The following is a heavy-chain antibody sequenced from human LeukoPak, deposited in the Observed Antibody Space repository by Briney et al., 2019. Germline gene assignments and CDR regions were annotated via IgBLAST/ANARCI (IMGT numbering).Heavy chain of an antibody. CDR3: AREAGSGCYDS. V-gene: IGHV1-2*02. J-gene: IGHJ4*02. CDR1: GYTFTGYY. Sequence: GASGKVSCKASGYTFTGYYMHWVRQAPGQGLEWMGWINPNSDGTNYAQKFQGRVTMTRDTSITTAYIELSRLRSDDTAVYYCAREAGSGCYDSWGQGTRLTVSS. CDR2: INPNSDGT. D-gene: IGHD6-19*01.